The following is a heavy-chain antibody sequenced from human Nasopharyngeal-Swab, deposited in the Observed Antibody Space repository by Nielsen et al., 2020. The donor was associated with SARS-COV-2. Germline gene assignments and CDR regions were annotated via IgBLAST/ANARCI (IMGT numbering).Heavy chain of an antibody. J-gene: IGHJ3*02. V-gene: IGHV4-38-2*01. Sequence: PGKGLEWIGSIYHSGSTYYNPSLKSRVTISVDTSKNQFSLKLSSVTAADTAVYYCARPGVWFGELKNDAFDIWGQGTMVTVS. CDR3: ARPGVWFGELKNDAFDI. CDR2: IYHSGST. D-gene: IGHD3-10*01.